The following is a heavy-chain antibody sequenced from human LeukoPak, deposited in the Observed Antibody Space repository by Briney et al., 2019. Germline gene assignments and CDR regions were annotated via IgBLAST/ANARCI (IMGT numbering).Heavy chain of an antibody. D-gene: IGHD3-3*01. CDR2: INPSGGST. CDR1: GYTFTGYY. V-gene: IGHV1-46*01. CDR3: ARDADFWSGYTNWFDP. Sequence: ASVKVSCKASGYTFTGYYMHWVRQAPGQGLEWMGIINPSGGSTSYAQKFQGRVTMTRDTSTSTVYMELSSLRSEDTAVYYCARDADFWSGYTNWFDPWGQGTLVTVSS. J-gene: IGHJ5*02.